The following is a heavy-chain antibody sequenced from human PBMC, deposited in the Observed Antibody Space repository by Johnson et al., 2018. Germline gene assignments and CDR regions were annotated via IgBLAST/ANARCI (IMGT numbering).Heavy chain of an antibody. CDR1: GFTFSSYD. Sequence: VQLVESGGGVVQPGKSXRLSCAASGFTFSSYDMHWVRQAPGKGLEWVAVISYDGSNKYYADSVKGRFVISRDNSKSTLYLQVNSVRAEDTALYYCAKRGRPQLWFLEDVDDGLDVWGQGTMVTVSS. CDR3: AKRGRPQLWFLEDVDDGLDV. V-gene: IGHV3-30*18. D-gene: IGHD5-18*01. J-gene: IGHJ3*01. CDR2: ISYDGSNK.